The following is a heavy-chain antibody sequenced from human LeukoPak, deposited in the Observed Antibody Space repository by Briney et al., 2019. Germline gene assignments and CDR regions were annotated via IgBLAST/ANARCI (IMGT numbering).Heavy chain of an antibody. CDR2: INHSGST. J-gene: IGHJ3*02. D-gene: IGHD3-22*01. Sequence: SETLSLTCTVSGGSVSSGSYYWSWIRQPPGKGLEWIGEINHSGSTNYNPSLKSRVTISVDTSKNQFSLKLSSVTAADTAVYYCARDRRYYDSSDNVGHDAFDIWGQGTMVTVSS. V-gene: IGHV4-31*03. CDR1: GGSVSSGSYY. CDR3: ARDRRYYDSSDNVGHDAFDI.